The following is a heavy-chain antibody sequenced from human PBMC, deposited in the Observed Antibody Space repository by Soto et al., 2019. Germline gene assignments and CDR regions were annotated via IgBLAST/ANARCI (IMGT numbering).Heavy chain of an antibody. CDR2: IYYSGST. V-gene: IGHV4-39*01. CDR3: ARRTVNIRTFYSGLKTHCFDY. D-gene: IGHD6-19*01. Sequence: QLQLHESGPGLVKPSETLSLTCAVSGDSMSSSDYYWGWIHQPPGKGLEWIGSIYYSGSTYYNPSLQSRVAISVDTSKNQFSLKLKSVTAADTAIYYCARRTVNIRTFYSGLKTHCFDYWGQGAPVTVSS. CDR1: GDSMSSSDYY. J-gene: IGHJ4*02.